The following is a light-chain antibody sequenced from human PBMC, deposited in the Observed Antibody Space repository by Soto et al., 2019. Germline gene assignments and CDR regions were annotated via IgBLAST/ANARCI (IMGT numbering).Light chain of an antibody. CDR2: GTS. J-gene: IGKJ4*01. CDR1: QSVGSD. CDR3: HQYNNWPPLT. Sequence: EIVMTQSPATLSVSPGERATLSCRASQSVGSDLAWYQQKPGQAPRLLIHGTSTRATGIQARFSGSGSGTEFTLTISSLQSEDFAVYYCHQYNNWPPLTFGGGTKVEIK. V-gene: IGKV3-15*01.